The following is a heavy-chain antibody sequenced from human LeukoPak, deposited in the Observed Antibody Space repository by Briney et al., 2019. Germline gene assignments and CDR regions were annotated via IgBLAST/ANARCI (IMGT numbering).Heavy chain of an antibody. D-gene: IGHD3-22*01. J-gene: IGHJ4*02. Sequence: SVKVSCKASGGTFSSYAISWVRQAPGQGLEWMGGIIPIFGTANYAQKFQGRVTITADESTSTAYMELSSLRSEDTAVYYCAREGGAAYYYDSSPGLDYWGQGTLVTVSS. CDR3: AREGGAAYYYDSSPGLDY. CDR2: IIPIFGTA. CDR1: GGTFSSYA. V-gene: IGHV1-69*13.